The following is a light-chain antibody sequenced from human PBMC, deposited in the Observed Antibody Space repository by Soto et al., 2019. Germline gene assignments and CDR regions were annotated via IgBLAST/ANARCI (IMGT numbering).Light chain of an antibody. CDR1: QDINNN. V-gene: IGKV1-16*01. J-gene: IGKJ2*01. CDR3: QQYDSYPYT. Sequence: DIQMTQSPPSLSASIGDRVTITCRASQDINNNLVWFQQKPGKAPTSLIYAASSLQSGVPSRFSGSGSGTDFTITSSSLQPEYSASYYRQQYDSYPYTFGQGTKLEIK. CDR2: AAS.